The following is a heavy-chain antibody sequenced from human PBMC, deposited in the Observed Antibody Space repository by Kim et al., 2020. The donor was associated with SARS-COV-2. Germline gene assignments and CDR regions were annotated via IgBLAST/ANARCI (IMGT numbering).Heavy chain of an antibody. D-gene: IGHD3-16*01. CDR2: ISGSGGST. V-gene: IGHV3-23*01. J-gene: IGHJ3*02. CDR1: GFTFSSYA. CDR3: AKDLWGSREGSNAFDI. Sequence: GGSLRLSCAASGFTFSSYAMSWVRQAPGKGLEWVSAISGSGGSTYYADSVKGRFTISRDNSKNTLYLQMNSLRAEDTAVYYCAKDLWGSREGSNAFDIWGQGTMVTFSS.